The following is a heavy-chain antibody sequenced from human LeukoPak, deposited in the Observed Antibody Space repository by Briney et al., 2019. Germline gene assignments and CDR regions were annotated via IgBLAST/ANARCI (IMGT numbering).Heavy chain of an antibody. CDR3: ASSPRGYSYGYGDYFDY. J-gene: IGHJ4*02. V-gene: IGHV4-39*01. CDR2: IYYSGST. Sequence: SETLSLTCTVSGGSISSSSYYWGWIRQPPGKGLEWIGSIYYSGSTYNNPSLKSRVTISVDTSKNQFSLKLSSVTAADTAVYYCASSPRGYSYGYGDYFDYWGQGTLVTVSS. D-gene: IGHD5-18*01. CDR1: GGSISSSSYY.